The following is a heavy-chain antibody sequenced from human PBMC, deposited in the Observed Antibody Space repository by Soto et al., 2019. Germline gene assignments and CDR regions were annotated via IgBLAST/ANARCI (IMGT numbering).Heavy chain of an antibody. J-gene: IGHJ4*02. V-gene: IGHV4-30-2*05. CDR2: VHHGGSA. CDR3: ARGRKKFGSGSPVVYFGY. CDR1: GGSISSGGYS. D-gene: IGHD3-10*01. Sequence: PSETLSLTCAVSGGSISSGGYSWSWIRQPPGKGLEWIGDVHHGGSAYDNPSLESRVAISVDTSKNQFSLRLNSMTAADTAVYYCARGRKKFGSGSPVVYFGYWGQGTLVTVSS.